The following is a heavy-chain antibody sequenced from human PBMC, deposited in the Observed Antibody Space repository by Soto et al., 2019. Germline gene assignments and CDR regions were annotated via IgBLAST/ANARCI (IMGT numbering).Heavy chain of an antibody. CDR3: ARGRGYVYGSNFYGMDV. J-gene: IGHJ6*02. CDR2: INHSGTT. D-gene: IGHD5-18*01. V-gene: IGHV4-34*01. Sequence: QVQLQQWGAGLLKPSETLALTSGVYRGSFSGFYWSWIRQTPGKGLEWIGEINHSGTTNYNPSFKNRVSISVDKTTNNFSLKMTSVTAADAAVYYCARGRGYVYGSNFYGMDVWGRGTTVTVSS. CDR1: RGSFSGFY.